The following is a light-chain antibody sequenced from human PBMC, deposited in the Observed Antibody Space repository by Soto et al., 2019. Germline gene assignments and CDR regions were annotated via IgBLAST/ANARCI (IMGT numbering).Light chain of an antibody. CDR3: QQYAGPSRT. Sequence: EIVLTQSPGTLSLSPGEGATLSCRASQSVSSSYLAWYQQKPGQAPTLLIYGASNRAAGIPDRFSGSGSGTDFTLTISRLEAEDFAVYYCQQYAGPSRTFGQGTKWISN. J-gene: IGKJ1*01. CDR1: QSVSSSY. V-gene: IGKV3-20*01. CDR2: GAS.